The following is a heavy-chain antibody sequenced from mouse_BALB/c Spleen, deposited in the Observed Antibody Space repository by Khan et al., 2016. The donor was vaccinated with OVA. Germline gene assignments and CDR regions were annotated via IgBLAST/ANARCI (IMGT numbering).Heavy chain of an antibody. CDR2: INPSNGYT. V-gene: IGHV1-4*01. CDR1: GYTFTSYT. Sequence: QVQLQQSGAELARPGASVKMSCKASGYTFTSYTIHWIKKRPGQGLEWIGYINPSNGYTNYNQKFKDKATLTTDKSSTTAYLQLSSLTSDDSAVNMCVRDRAYHRNAGWFTNWGQGTTVTVSA. D-gene: IGHD2-14*01. J-gene: IGHJ3*01. CDR3: VRDRAYHRNAGWFTN.